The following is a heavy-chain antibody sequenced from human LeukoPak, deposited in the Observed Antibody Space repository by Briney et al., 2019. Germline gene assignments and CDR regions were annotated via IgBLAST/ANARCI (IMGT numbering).Heavy chain of an antibody. V-gene: IGHV3-15*07. CDR3: VTDANRILGARGTGY. CDR1: GFDFSGAY. CDR2: IKNKHEHQAT. Sequence: GGSLRHSCAASGFDFSGAYMNWVRQAPGKGLEWVGLIKNKHEHQATDYAAPVRERFIITRDDSSSTLFLQMNSLKTEDTAVYYCVTDANRILGARGTGYWGQGILVTVSS. D-gene: IGHD1-26*01. J-gene: IGHJ4*02.